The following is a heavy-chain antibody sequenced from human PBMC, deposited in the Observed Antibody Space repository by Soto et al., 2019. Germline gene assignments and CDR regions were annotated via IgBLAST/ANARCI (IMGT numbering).Heavy chain of an antibody. D-gene: IGHD6-19*01. J-gene: IGHJ4*02. V-gene: IGHV3-23*01. CDR2: ISGSGGST. Sequence: PGGSLRLSCAASGFTFSSYAMSWVRQAPGKGLEWVSAISGSGGSTYYADSVKGRFTISRDNSKNTLYLQMNSLRAEDTAVYYCACWASGWYRAYYFDYWGQGTLVTVSS. CDR3: ACWASGWYRAYYFDY. CDR1: GFTFSSYA.